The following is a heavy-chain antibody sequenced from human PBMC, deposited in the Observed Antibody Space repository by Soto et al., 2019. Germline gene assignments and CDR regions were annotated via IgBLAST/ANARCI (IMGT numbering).Heavy chain of an antibody. CDR1: GFTFSSYA. CDR2: ISYDGSNK. CDR3: ASDSVDY. Sequence: LRLSCAASGFTFSSYAMHWVRQAPGKGLEWVAVISYDGSNKYYADSVKGRFTISRDNSKNTLYLQMNSLRAEDTAVYYCASDSVDYWGQGTLVTVS. J-gene: IGHJ4*02. V-gene: IGHV3-30-3*01.